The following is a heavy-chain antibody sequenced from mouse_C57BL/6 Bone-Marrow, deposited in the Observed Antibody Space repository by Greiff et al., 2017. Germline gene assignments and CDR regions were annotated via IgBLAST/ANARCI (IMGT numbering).Heavy chain of an antibody. CDR3: ARSPYYYGINYFDY. Sequence: QVTLKESGPGILQPSQSLSLTCSFSGFSLSTFGMGVGWIRQPSGKGLEWLTPIWWDDDNYYNPALKSRLTISKDTSKNQVFLKIANVDTADTATYYCARSPYYYGINYFDYWGHGTTLTVSS. CDR2: IWWDDDN. CDR1: GFSLSTFGMG. J-gene: IGHJ2*01. D-gene: IGHD1-1*01. V-gene: IGHV8-8*01.